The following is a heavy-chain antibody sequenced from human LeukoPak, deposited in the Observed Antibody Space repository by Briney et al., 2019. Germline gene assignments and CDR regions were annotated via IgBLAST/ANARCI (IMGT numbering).Heavy chain of an antibody. D-gene: IGHD6-6*01. V-gene: IGHV3-15*01. CDR1: GFTFSSYS. J-gene: IGHJ4*02. CDR3: TTDPKPQGRQLVFNY. CDR2: IKSKTDGGTT. Sequence: TGGSLRLSCAASGFTFSSYSMNWVRQAPGKGLEWVGRIKSKTDGGTTDYAAPVKGRFTISRDDSKNTLYLQMNSLKTEDTAVYYCTTDPKPQGRQLVFNYWGQGTLVTVSS.